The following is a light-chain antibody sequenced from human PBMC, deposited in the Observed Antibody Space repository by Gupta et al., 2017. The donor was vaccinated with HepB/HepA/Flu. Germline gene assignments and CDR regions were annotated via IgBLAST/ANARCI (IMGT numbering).Light chain of an antibody. CDR1: TGTVTSGPY. V-gene: IGLV7-46*01. Sequence: QAVVTQEPSLTVSPGGPVTLTCGSSTGTVTSGPYPYWFPQKPDQSPTLLIYNASTTHSLTPVRFSGSRRGGKAALTLSGAQAEDEDEYDCWLEYSTVRVFGGGTKLTVL. J-gene: IGLJ3*02. CDR3: WLEYSTVRV. CDR2: NAS.